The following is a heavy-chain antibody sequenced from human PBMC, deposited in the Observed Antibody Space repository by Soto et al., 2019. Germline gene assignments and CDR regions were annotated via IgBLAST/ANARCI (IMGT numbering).Heavy chain of an antibody. CDR1: GFTFSSYW. Sequence: TGGSLRLSCAASGFTFSSYWMSWVRQAPGKGLEWVANIKQDGSEKYYVDSVKGRFTISRDNAKNSLYLQMNSLRAEGTAVYYCARDRYYDSSGYPENGMDVWGQGTTVTVSS. V-gene: IGHV3-7*01. CDR2: IKQDGSEK. CDR3: ARDRYYDSSGYPENGMDV. D-gene: IGHD3-22*01. J-gene: IGHJ6*02.